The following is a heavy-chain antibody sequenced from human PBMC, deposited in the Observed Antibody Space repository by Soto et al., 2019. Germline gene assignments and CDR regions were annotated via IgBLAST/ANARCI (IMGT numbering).Heavy chain of an antibody. D-gene: IGHD6-13*01. CDR1: GYSFTSYW. CDR3: ARTAAAGPVGNYYGMDV. V-gene: IGHV5-51*01. J-gene: IGHJ6*02. CDR2: IYPGDSDT. Sequence: GESLKISCKVSGYSFTSYWIGWVRQMPGKGLEWMGIIYPGDSDTRYSPSFQGQVTISADKSISTAYLQWSSLKASDTAMYYCARTAAAGPVGNYYGMDVWGQGTTVTVSS.